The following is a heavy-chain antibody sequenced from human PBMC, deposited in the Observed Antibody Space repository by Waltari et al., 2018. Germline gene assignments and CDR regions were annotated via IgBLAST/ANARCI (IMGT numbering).Heavy chain of an antibody. CDR1: GFIFSSYD. Sequence: EVQLVESGGGLVQPGGSLRLSCVASGFIFSSYDMNLVRPAQGKGLEWVSYITNSGSTIYYADSVKGRFTISRDNAKNSLYLQMNSLRAEDTAVYYCARVGGTYHNYYGMGVWGQGTTVTVSS. D-gene: IGHD1-26*01. J-gene: IGHJ6*02. V-gene: IGHV3-48*03. CDR3: ARVGGTYHNYYGMGV. CDR2: ITNSGSTI.